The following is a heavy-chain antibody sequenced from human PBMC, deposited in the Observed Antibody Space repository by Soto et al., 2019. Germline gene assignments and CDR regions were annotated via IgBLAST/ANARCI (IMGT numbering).Heavy chain of an antibody. J-gene: IGHJ6*02. CDR2: IIPIFGTA. CDR1: GGTFSSYA. V-gene: IGHV1-69*13. Sequence: ASVKVSCKASGGTFSSYAISWVRQAPGQGLEWMGGIIPIFGTANYAQKFQGRVTITADESTSTAYMELSSLRSEDTAAYYCARGITMVRGVTPYYYYGMDVWGQGTTVTVSS. CDR3: ARGITMVRGVTPYYYYGMDV. D-gene: IGHD3-10*01.